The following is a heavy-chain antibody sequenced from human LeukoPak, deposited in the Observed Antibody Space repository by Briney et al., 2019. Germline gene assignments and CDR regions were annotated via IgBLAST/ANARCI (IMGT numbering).Heavy chain of an antibody. V-gene: IGHV4-39*01. Sequence: SETLSLTCTVSGASISSSAYYWGWIRQPPGKGLEWIGSIGGSNYYRGSTYYNPSLKSRVTVHVDTSKDQFSLKLSSVTAADTAVYYCARLETSVTEHNWFDPWGQGTLVTVSS. CDR2: IGGSNYYRGST. CDR1: GASISSSAYY. CDR3: ARLETSVTEHNWFDP. J-gene: IGHJ5*02. D-gene: IGHD2-21*02.